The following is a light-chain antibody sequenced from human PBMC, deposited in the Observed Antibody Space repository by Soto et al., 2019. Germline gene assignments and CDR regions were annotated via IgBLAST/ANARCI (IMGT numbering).Light chain of an antibody. Sequence: QSVLSHPPSASGIPGHRATISWSGVSSNIGSNYVYWYQQLPGTAPKLLIYSNNLRPSGVPDRFSGSKSGTSASLAISGLRSEDEADYYCAAWDDSLSGHCVFGTGTKVTAL. J-gene: IGLJ1*01. V-gene: IGLV1-47*02. CDR2: SNN. CDR1: SSNIGSNY. CDR3: AAWDDSLSGHCV.